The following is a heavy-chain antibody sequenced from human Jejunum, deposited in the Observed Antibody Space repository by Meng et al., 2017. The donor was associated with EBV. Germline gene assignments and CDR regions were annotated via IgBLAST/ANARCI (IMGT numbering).Heavy chain of an antibody. Sequence: EMHWLDSGGGLVLPGGSLRLSCAASGFIVSNSYFSWVRQAPGKGLEWVSVIYSDSTTHYADSVKGRFTMSRDNSKSTLFLQMDSLRAEDTAIYYCAKRETSGWYDLWGQGTLVTVSS. CDR3: AKRETSGWYDL. CDR1: GFIVSNSY. CDR2: IYSDSTT. V-gene: IGHV3-53*01. D-gene: IGHD6-19*01. J-gene: IGHJ5*01.